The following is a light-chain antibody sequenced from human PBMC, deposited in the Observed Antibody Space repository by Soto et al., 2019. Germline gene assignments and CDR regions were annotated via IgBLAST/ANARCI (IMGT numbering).Light chain of an antibody. Sequence: DIQMTQSPSSLSASVGDRVTITCRASQDIRNALGWYQQKPGKAPKRLIYGASSFQSGVPSRFSGSRSGTEFTLTISSLQPEDFATYYCLQHNSYPFTFGPGTKVDIK. CDR1: QDIRNA. J-gene: IGKJ3*01. CDR2: GAS. CDR3: LQHNSYPFT. V-gene: IGKV1-17*01.